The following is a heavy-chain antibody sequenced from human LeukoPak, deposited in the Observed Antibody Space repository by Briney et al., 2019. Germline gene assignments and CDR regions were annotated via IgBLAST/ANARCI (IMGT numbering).Heavy chain of an antibody. J-gene: IGHJ4*02. CDR1: GGSISSSSYY. Sequence: KPSETLSLTCTVSGGSISSSSYYWGWIRQPPGKGLEWIGTISYSGTTYYNPSLKSRVTISVDTSKNQFSLKLSSVTAADMAVYYCARVPLYCSGDNCYWENFDYWGQGTLVTVSS. D-gene: IGHD2-15*01. CDR2: ISYSGTT. V-gene: IGHV4-39*07. CDR3: ARVPLYCSGDNCYWENFDY.